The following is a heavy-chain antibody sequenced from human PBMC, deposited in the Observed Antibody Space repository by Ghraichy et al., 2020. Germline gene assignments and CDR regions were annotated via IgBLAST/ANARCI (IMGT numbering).Heavy chain of an antibody. CDR1: GFTVTSNY. V-gene: IGHV3-53*01. J-gene: IGHJ4*02. CDR2: VYTGGTP. Sequence: GESLNISCAVSGFTVTSNYVTWVRQAPGKGLEWVSVVYTGGTPYYADSVKGRFTISRDISRNTVYLQMNSLKVEDTAVYYCARGGATGPTSGIDYWGQGTLVTVAS. D-gene: IGHD3-10*01. CDR3: ARGGATGPTSGIDY.